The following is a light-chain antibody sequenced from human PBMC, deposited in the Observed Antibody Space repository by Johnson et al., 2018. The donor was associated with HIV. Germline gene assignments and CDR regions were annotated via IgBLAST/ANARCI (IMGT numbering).Light chain of an antibody. V-gene: IGLV1-51*02. CDR2: ENN. CDR3: GTWDSSLSAYV. CDR1: SSNIGNNY. Sequence: QPVLTQPPSVSAAPGQKVTISCSGSSSNIGNNYVSWYQQLPGTAPKLFIYENNKRPSGIPDRFSGSRSGTSATLGITGLQTGDEADYYCGTWDSSLSAYVVRTGTKVNVL. J-gene: IGLJ1*01.